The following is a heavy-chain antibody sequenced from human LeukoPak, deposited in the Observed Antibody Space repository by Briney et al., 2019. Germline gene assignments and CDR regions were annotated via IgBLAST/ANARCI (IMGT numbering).Heavy chain of an antibody. D-gene: IGHD4-11*01. CDR1: GFTFSTYG. V-gene: IGHV3-30*02. CDR2: IRYDGTNK. CDR3: AKPPDYSDSEFDY. J-gene: IGHJ4*02. Sequence: GRSLRLSCAASGFTFSTYGMHWVRQAPGKGLEWVAFIRYDGTNKYYADSVKGRFTISRDNSKNTLYLQTNSLRAEDTAVFYCAKPPDYSDSEFDYWGQGTLVTVSS.